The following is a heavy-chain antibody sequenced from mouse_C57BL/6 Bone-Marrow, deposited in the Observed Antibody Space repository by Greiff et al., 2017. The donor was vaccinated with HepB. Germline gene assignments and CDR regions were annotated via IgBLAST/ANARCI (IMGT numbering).Heavy chain of an antibody. V-gene: IGHV5-12*01. Sequence: EVQLVESGGGLVQPGGSLKLSCAASGFTFSDYYMYWVRQTPEKRLEWVAYISNGGGSTYYPDTVKGRFTISRDNAKNTLYLQMSRLKSEDTAMYYCARHGAGAMDYWGQGTSVTVSA. CDR3: ARHGAGAMDY. CDR1: GFTFSDYY. CDR2: ISNGGGST. J-gene: IGHJ4*01. D-gene: IGHD6-1*01.